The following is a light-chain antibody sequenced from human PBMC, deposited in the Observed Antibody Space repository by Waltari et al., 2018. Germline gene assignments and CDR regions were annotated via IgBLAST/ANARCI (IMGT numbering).Light chain of an antibody. V-gene: IGKV3-11*01. Sequence: EIVLTQSPATLSLSPGERANLSCRASQRVSSYLAWYQQKPGQAPRPLIYDASNRATGIPARFSGSGSGTDFTLTISSLEPEDFAVYYCQQRSNWPPYTFGQGTKLEIK. CDR2: DAS. CDR1: QRVSSY. CDR3: QQRSNWPPYT. J-gene: IGKJ2*01.